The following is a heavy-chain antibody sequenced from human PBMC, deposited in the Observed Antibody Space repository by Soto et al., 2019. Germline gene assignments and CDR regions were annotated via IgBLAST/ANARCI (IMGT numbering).Heavy chain of an antibody. V-gene: IGHV3-33*01. CDR1: GFTFSSYG. D-gene: IGHD6-19*01. J-gene: IGHJ6*02. CDR2: IWYDGSNK. Sequence: QVQLVESGGGVVQPGRSLRLSCAASGFTFSSYGMHWVRQAPGKGLEWVAVIWYDGSNKYYADSVKGRFTISRDNSKNTLYLQMNSLRAEDTAVYYCARDRVAVAGTDYYYYSYGMDVWGQGTTVTVSS. CDR3: ARDRVAVAGTDYYYYSYGMDV.